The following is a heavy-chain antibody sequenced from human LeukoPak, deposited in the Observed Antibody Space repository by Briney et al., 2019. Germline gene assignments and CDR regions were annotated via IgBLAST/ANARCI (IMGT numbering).Heavy chain of an antibody. Sequence: PGGSLRLSCAASGFTFSNAWMSWVRQAPGKGLEWVGRIKSKTDGGTTDYAAPVKGRFTISRDDSKNTLYLQMNSLKTEDTAVYYCTTDISARPWKRHIRFLEWLPDYWGQGTLVTVSS. CDR1: GFTFSNAW. J-gene: IGHJ4*02. D-gene: IGHD3-3*01. CDR2: IKSKTDGGTT. CDR3: TTDISARPWKRHIRFLEWLPDY. V-gene: IGHV3-15*01.